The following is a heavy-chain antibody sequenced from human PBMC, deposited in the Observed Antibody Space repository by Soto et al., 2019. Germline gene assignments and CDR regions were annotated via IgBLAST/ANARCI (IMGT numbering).Heavy chain of an antibody. V-gene: IGHV4-31*02. Sequence: SETLSLTCTVSGGSISSGGYYWSWIRQHPGKGLKWIGYIYYSGSTYYNPSLKSRVTISVDTSKNQFSLKLSSVTAADTAVYYCARGLRGYCSGGSCYHYYFDYWGQGTLVTVSS. D-gene: IGHD2-15*01. J-gene: IGHJ4*02. CDR1: GGSISSGGYY. CDR3: ARGLRGYCSGGSCYHYYFDY. CDR2: IYYSGST.